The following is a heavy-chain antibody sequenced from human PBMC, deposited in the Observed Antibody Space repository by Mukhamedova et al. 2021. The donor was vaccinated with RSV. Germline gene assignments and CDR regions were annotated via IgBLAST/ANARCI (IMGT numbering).Heavy chain of an antibody. Sequence: ANYAQKFQGRVTITAHESTSTAYMELSSLRSEDTAVYYCARDRWGCSSTSCYLFDYWGQGTLVTVSS. D-gene: IGHD2-2*01. J-gene: IGHJ4*02. CDR2: A. V-gene: IGHV1-69*01. CDR3: ARDRWGCSSTSCYLFDY.